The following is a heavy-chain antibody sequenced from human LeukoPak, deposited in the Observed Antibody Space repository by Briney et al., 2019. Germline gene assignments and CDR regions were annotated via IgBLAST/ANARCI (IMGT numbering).Heavy chain of an antibody. D-gene: IGHD5-18*01. V-gene: IGHV4-31*03. J-gene: IGHJ4*02. CDR3: ARAGPDTAFDY. CDR1: GGSISSGGYY. Sequence: PSETLSLTCTVSGGSISSGGYYWSWIRQHPGKGLEWIGYIYYSGSTYYNPSLKSRVTISVDTSKNQFSLKLSSVTAADTAVYYCARAGPDTAFDYWGQGTLATVSS. CDR2: IYYSGST.